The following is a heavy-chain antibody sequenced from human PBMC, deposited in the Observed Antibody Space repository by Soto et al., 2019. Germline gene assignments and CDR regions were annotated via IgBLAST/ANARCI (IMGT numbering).Heavy chain of an antibody. CDR3: AKDLTAMAVYGMDV. J-gene: IGHJ6*02. CDR2: ISGSGGTT. V-gene: IGHV3-23*01. D-gene: IGHD5-18*01. Sequence: GGSLRLSCAASGFTISTYAMSWVRQAPGKGLEWVSVISGSGGTTYYADSVKGRFTISRENSKNTLYLQMNSLRAEDTAVYYCAKDLTAMAVYGMDVWGQGTTVTVSS. CDR1: GFTISTYA.